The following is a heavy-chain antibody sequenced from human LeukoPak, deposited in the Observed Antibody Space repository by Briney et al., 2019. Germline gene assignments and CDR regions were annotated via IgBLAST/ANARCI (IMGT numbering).Heavy chain of an antibody. V-gene: IGHV3-48*01. Sequence: GGSLRLSCAASGFTFSSYSMNWVREAPGKGLEGVSYISSSSSTIYYADSVKGRFTISRDNAKNSLYPQMNSLRAEDTAVYYCASSGYSYGQGKASAADEATYYMDVWGKGTTVPVSS. J-gene: IGHJ6*03. D-gene: IGHD5-18*01. CDR1: GFTFSSYS. CDR2: ISSSSSTI. CDR3: ASSGYSYGQGKASAADEATYYMDV.